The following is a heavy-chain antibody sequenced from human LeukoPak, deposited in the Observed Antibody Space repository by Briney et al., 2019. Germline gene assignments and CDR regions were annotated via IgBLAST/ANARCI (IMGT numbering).Heavy chain of an antibody. J-gene: IGHJ6*03. Sequence: GGSLRLSCAASGFTFSSYSMNSVRQAPGKGLEWVSYISSSSSTIYYADSVKGRFTITRDNAKNSLYLQMNSLRAEDTAVYYCARGAPYYYYYMDVWGKGTTVTVSS. V-gene: IGHV3-48*01. CDR3: ARGAPYYYYYMDV. CDR2: ISSSSSTI. CDR1: GFTFSSYS.